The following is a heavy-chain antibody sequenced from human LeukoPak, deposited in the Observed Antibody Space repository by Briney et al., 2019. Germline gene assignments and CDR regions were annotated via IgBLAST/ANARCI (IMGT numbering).Heavy chain of an antibody. Sequence: GGSLRLSCAASGFTFSSYSMKWVRQAPGKGLEWVSYISSGSSTIYYADSVKGRFTISRDNAKNSPYLQMNSLRVEDTAVYYCARGRDTAMALGYWGQGTLVTVSS. D-gene: IGHD5-18*01. CDR1: GFTFSSYS. V-gene: IGHV3-48*01. J-gene: IGHJ4*02. CDR2: ISSGSSTI. CDR3: ARGRDTAMALGY.